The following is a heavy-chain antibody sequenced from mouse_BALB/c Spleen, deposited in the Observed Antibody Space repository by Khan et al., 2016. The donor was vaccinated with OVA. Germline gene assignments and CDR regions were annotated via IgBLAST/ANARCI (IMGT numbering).Heavy chain of an antibody. CDR3: ARSTWITTEFAY. CDR2: INPSNDRT. Sequence: QVQLQQPGAELVKPGASVKLSCKASGYTFTSYWMHWVKQRPGQGLEWIGEINPSNDRTNYNEKFKSKATLTVDKSSNTAYMQLSSLTSEDSAVYYCARSTWITTEFAYWGQGTLVTVSA. D-gene: IGHD2-4*01. J-gene: IGHJ3*01. V-gene: IGHV1S81*02. CDR1: GYTFTSYW.